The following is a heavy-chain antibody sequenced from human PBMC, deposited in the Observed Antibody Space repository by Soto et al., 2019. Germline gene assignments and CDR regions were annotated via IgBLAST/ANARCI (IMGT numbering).Heavy chain of an antibody. CDR1: GFSLSTTAEG. J-gene: IGHJ4*02. CDR3: AHGSCSSADCYPNPYLDY. Sequence: KESGPTLVKPTQTLTLTCTFSGFSLSTTAEGVGWIRQPPGKALEWLALIYWNDDERYSPSLKSRLTITKDTSKNQVVLTMTNVDPVDTATYYCAHGSCSSADCYPNPYLDYWGQGILVTVSS. V-gene: IGHV2-5*01. CDR2: IYWNDDE. D-gene: IGHD2-2*01.